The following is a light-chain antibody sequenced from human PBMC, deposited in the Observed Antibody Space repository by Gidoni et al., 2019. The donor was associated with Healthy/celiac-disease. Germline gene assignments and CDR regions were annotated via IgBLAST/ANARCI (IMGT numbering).Light chain of an antibody. CDR3: QQYYSTPWT. V-gene: IGKV4-1*01. CDR2: WAS. Sequence: DTVMTQSTDPLAVSLVERATINCKSSQSVLYSSNNKNYLAWYQQKPGQPPKLLIYWASTRESGVPDRFSGSGSGTDFTLTISSLQAEDVAVYYCQQYYSTPWTFGQXTKVEIK. CDR1: QSVLYSSNNKNY. J-gene: IGKJ1*01.